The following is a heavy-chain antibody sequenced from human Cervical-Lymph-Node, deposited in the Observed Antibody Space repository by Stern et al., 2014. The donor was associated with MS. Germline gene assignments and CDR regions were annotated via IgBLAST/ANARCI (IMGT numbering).Heavy chain of an antibody. Sequence: QVQLVQSGAEVTKPGSSVKVSCKASGGTFSSYAISWVRQAPGQGLEWMGGIIHLFGTANYAQKLQGRFTISAGPSPRPAYLELRSLRSEDTAVYYCARDRGGSYYYWGQGTLVTVSS. V-gene: IGHV1-69*01. CDR1: GGTFSSYA. D-gene: IGHD1-26*01. J-gene: IGHJ4*02. CDR2: IIHLFGTA. CDR3: ARDRGGSYYY.